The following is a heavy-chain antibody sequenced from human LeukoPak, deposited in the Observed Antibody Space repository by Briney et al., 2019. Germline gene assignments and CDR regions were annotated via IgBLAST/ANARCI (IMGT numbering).Heavy chain of an antibody. CDR3: ARVSNSGYRDWLDP. V-gene: IGHV1-2*02. J-gene: IGHJ5*02. D-gene: IGHD3-9*01. CDR1: GYTFAYYY. Sequence: ASVNVSCKSSGYTFAYYYIHWVRQAPGQGLEWMGLIYPKSGGTNSAQKFHGRVTMTRDTSIRTAYMEISKVTFVDTAVYYCARVSNSGYRDWLDPWGQGTLVTVSS. CDR2: IYPKSGGT.